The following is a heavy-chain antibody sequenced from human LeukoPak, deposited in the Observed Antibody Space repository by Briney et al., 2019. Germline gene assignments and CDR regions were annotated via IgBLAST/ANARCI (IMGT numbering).Heavy chain of an antibody. CDR1: GGSISSSSYY. CDR2: IHYSGST. CDR3: ARDGYNPIDY. Sequence: SETLSLTCTVSGGSISSSSYYWGWIRQPPGKGLEWIGNIHYSGSTYYNPSLKSRVTISVDTSKIQFSLKLSSVTAADTAVYYCARDGYNPIDYWGQGTLVTVSS. J-gene: IGHJ4*02. V-gene: IGHV4-39*07. D-gene: IGHD5-24*01.